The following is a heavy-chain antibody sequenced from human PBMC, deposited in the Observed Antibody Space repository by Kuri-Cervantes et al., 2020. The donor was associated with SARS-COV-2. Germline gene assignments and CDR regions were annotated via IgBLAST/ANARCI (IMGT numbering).Heavy chain of an antibody. CDR1: GFTFSSYA. V-gene: IGHV3-30*04. J-gene: IGHJ4*02. CDR3: AKELMQLWGLDY. Sequence: GGSLRLSCAASGFTFSSYAMHWVRQAPGKGLEWVALISYDGSNKFYADSVKGRFTISRDNSKNTLYLQMNSLRAEDTAVYYCAKELMQLWGLDYWGQGTLVTVSS. CDR2: ISYDGSNK. D-gene: IGHD5-18*01.